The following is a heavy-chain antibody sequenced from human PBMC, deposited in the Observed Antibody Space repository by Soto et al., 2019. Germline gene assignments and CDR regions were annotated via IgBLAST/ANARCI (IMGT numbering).Heavy chain of an antibody. CDR3: ARVCXRPGYYDSSGYYWYFDL. CDR1: GFTFSGYS. J-gene: IGHJ2*01. D-gene: IGHD3-22*01. Sequence: GVSLRLSCAASGFTFSGYSMNWVRQAPGKGLEWVSSISSSSSYIYYADSVKGRFTISRDNAKNSLYLQMNSLRAEDTAVYYCARVCXRPGYYDSSGYYWYFDLWGRGTLVTVSS. V-gene: IGHV3-21*01. CDR2: ISSSSSYI.